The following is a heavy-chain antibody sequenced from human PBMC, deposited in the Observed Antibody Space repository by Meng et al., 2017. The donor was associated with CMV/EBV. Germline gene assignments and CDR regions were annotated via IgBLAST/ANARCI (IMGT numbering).Heavy chain of an antibody. CDR1: GFTFSSYG. J-gene: IGHJ6*02. CDR3: AKDLVDIVVVPAATDYYYYYGMDV. CDR2: IRYDGSNK. Sequence: RGSLRLSCAASGFTFSSYGMHWVRQAPGKGLEWVAFIRYDGSNKYYADSVKSRFTISRDNSKNTLYLQMNSLRAEDTAVYYCAKDLVDIVVVPAATDYYYYYGMDVWGQGTTVTVSS. V-gene: IGHV3-30*02. D-gene: IGHD2-2*03.